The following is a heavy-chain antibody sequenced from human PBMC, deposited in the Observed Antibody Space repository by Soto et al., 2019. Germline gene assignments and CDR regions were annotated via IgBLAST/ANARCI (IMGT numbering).Heavy chain of an antibody. CDR1: GGSITSSSYY. Sequence: PSETLSLTCAVSGGSITSSSYYWGWIRQAPGRGLEWIGTIYYSGNTYYNPSLESRVTISVDTSKNLLSLKLSSVTAADTAVYFCAREDDGGDRDYYGLDVWGQGTTVTVSS. CDR3: AREDDGGDRDYYGLDV. V-gene: IGHV4-39*07. CDR2: IYYSGNT. D-gene: IGHD2-21*02. J-gene: IGHJ6*02.